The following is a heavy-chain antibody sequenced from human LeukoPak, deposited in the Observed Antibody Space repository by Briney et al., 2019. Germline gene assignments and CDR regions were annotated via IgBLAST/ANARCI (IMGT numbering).Heavy chain of an antibody. V-gene: IGHV5-51*01. CDR3: ARPHYYDSAEAFDI. CDR1: GYSFTSYW. CDR2: IYPADSDT. D-gene: IGHD3-22*01. J-gene: IGHJ3*02. Sequence: GESLKISCKGFGYSFTSYWIGWVRQMPGKGLEWMGIIYPADSDTKYSPSFQGQVTISADKSISTTYLQWSSLKASDTAMYYCARPHYYDSAEAFDIWGQGTMVTVSS.